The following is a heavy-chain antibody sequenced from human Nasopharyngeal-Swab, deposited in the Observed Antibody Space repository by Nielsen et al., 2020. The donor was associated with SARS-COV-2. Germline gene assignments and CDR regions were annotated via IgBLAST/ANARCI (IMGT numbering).Heavy chain of an antibody. Sequence: GESLKIPCAASGFTFSSYAMSRVRQAPGKGLEWVSAISGSGGSTYYADSVKGRFTISRDNSKNTLYLQMNSLSAEDTAVYYCAKSSAIFGVVTSYYFDDWGQGTLGTVAS. CDR2: ISGSGGST. V-gene: IGHV3-23*01. CDR1: GFTFSSYA. CDR3: AKSSAIFGVVTSYYFDD. J-gene: IGHJ4*02. D-gene: IGHD3-3*01.